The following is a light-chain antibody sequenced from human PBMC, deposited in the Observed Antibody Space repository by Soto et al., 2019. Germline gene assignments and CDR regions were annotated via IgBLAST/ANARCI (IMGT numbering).Light chain of an antibody. Sequence: QSVLTQPRSVSGSPGQSVTISCTGTSNDVGAYNFVAWYQQHPGNAPKLIIFEVSNRPSGVSNRFSGSKSGNTASLTISGLQAEDEADYYCSSYTDSSTGVFGGGTKLTVL. CDR1: SNDVGAYNF. CDR3: SSYTDSSTGV. CDR2: EVS. J-gene: IGLJ2*01. V-gene: IGLV2-14*01.